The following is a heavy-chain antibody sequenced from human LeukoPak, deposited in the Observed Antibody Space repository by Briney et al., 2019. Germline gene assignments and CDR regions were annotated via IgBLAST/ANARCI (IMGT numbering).Heavy chain of an antibody. CDR1: GFTFSSLA. CDR3: ARDGGKMATIDY. J-gene: IGHJ4*02. D-gene: IGHD5-24*01. CDR2: ISKDGTDK. Sequence: GGSLRLSCAASGFTFSSLAKHWVRQAPGKGLEWVAVISKDGTDKFYVDSVKGRFTISRDNSENTLYVQMNNLRVEDTAVYYCARDGGKMATIDYWGQGTLVTVSS. V-gene: IGHV3-30-3*01.